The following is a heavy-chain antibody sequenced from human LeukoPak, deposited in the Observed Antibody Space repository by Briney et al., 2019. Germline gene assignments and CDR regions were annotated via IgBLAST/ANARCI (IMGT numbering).Heavy chain of an antibody. D-gene: IGHD1-26*01. V-gene: IGHV1-2*06. CDR2: INPNSGGT. CDR1: GYTFTGYY. J-gene: IGHJ4*02. CDR3: ARTSRGSYPTTDY. Sequence: ASVKVSCKASGYTFTGYYMHWVRQAPGQRLEWMGRINPNSGGTNYAQKFQGRVTMTRDTSISTAYMELSRLRSDDTAVYYCARTSRGSYPTTDYWGQGTLVTVSS.